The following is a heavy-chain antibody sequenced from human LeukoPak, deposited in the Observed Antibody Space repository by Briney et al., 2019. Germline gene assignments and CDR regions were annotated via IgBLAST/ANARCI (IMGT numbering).Heavy chain of an antibody. CDR2: MNPNSGNT. CDR3: AXAGVXXTMNAXWFDP. CDR1: GYTFTSYD. V-gene: IGHV1-8*01. J-gene: IGHJ5*02. D-gene: IGHD2-8*01. Sequence: ASVKVSCKASGYTFTSYDINWVRQATGQGLEWMGYMNPNSGNTGYRQKFQGRLTMTRNTSINTAYMELSSLRSDDTAVYYCAXAGVXXTMNAXWFDPWXQGTLVTVSS.